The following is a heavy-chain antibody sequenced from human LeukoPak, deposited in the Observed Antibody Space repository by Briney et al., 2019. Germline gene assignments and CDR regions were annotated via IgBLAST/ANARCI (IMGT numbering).Heavy chain of an antibody. D-gene: IGHD2-2*01. V-gene: IGHV1-2*02. Sequence: ASVKVSCKTSGYTFIGYDLHWVRQAPGQGPGWMGWINTSSGRTNYAQNFQGRVTMTRDTSISTAYMEVTRLRFDDTAVYYCARDLVVVPLGATKRMHWFDPWGQGTLVTVSS. CDR1: GYTFIGYD. J-gene: IGHJ5*02. CDR3: ARDLVVVPLGATKRMHWFDP. CDR2: INTSSGRT.